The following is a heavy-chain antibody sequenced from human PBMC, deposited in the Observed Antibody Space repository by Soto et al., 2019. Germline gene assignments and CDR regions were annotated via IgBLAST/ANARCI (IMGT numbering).Heavy chain of an antibody. Sequence: EVQLVESGGGLVQPGGSLRLSCAASGFTVSINYMTWVRQAPGKGLEWVSVIYSGGTTYYTDSVKGRFTISRDNSKNTLYLQMNSVRAEDTAVYYCARARRCGGGACYSDSWGQGTLVTVSS. CDR1: GFTVSINY. CDR3: ARARRCGGGACYSDS. V-gene: IGHV3-66*01. D-gene: IGHD2-21*02. J-gene: IGHJ4*02. CDR2: IYSGGTT.